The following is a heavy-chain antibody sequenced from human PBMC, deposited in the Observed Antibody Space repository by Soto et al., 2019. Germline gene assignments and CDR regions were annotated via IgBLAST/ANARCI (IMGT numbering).Heavy chain of an antibody. V-gene: IGHV3-7*01. J-gene: IGHJ4*01. Sequence: PGGSLRLSCAASVFTFIRYWMSWVRQAPGKGLEWVANIKQDGSEESYVDSVRGRFTVSRDNAKNSLYLQMNSLRAEDTAVYYCVRDVIGFWSGYYTGCFDYWGQGILVTVSS. CDR2: IKQDGSEE. CDR1: VFTFIRYW. CDR3: VRDVIGFWSGYYTGCFDY. D-gene: IGHD3-3*01.